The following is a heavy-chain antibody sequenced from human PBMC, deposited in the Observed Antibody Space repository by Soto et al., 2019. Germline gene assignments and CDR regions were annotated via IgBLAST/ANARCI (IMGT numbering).Heavy chain of an antibody. J-gene: IGHJ4*02. CDR2: IYHSGNA. CDR3: ARRGGGDSLFDS. CDR1: GDSIRSGNFY. Sequence: QVQLQESGPGLVEPSETLSLTCTVSGDSIRSGNFYWGWIRQHPGKGLEWIGFIYHSGNAYYNPSLESRLTISIDTSKNQFSLKLRSITAADTAFYFCARRGGGDSLFDSWGQGKLVTVSS. D-gene: IGHD4-17*01. V-gene: IGHV4-31*03.